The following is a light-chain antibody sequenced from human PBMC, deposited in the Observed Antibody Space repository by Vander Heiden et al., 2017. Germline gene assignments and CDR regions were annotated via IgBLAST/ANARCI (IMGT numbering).Light chain of an antibody. J-gene: IGLJ1*01. V-gene: IGLV2-8*01. Sequence: QSALTQPPSASGYPGQSVTISCTGTSSDLGTYDFVSWYQQHPGKVPKLIIYEVNKRPSGVPDRFSGSKSGYTASLTVSGLQAEDEADYYCSSYAGNYIYVFGSGTKVTVL. CDR1: SSDLGTYDF. CDR3: SSYAGNYIYV. CDR2: EVN.